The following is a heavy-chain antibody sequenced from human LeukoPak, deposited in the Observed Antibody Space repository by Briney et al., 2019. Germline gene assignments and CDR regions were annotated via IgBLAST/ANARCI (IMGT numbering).Heavy chain of an antibody. CDR2: IYYSGST. J-gene: IGHJ4*02. D-gene: IGHD4-17*01. Sequence: SETLPLTCTVSGGSISSYYWNWVRQPPGKGLEWIGYIYYSGSTNYNPSLKSRVTISVDTSKNQFSLKLSSVTAADTAVYYCARGGWDYGDYVGTFDYWGQGTLVTVSS. V-gene: IGHV4-59*01. CDR1: GGSISSYY. CDR3: ARGGWDYGDYVGTFDY.